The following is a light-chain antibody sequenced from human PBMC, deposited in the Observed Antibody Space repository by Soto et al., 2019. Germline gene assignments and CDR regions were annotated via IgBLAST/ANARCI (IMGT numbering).Light chain of an antibody. CDR2: AAS. Sequence: AIRMTQSPSSFSASTGDRVTITCRASQGISSYLAWYQQKPGKAPKLLIYAASTLQSGVPSRFSGSGSGTDFTLTISFLQSEDFATYYCHQYYSYPHTFGQGTKVEIK. J-gene: IGKJ1*01. CDR3: HQYYSYPHT. CDR1: QGISSY. V-gene: IGKV1-8*01.